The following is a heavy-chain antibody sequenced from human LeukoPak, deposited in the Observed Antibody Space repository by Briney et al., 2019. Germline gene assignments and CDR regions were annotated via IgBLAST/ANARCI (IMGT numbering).Heavy chain of an antibody. J-gene: IGHJ4*02. CDR2: ISGNSGST. D-gene: IGHD2-2*01. V-gene: IGHV3-23*01. Sequence: GGSLRLSCAASGFTSSSYAKNWVRQAPGKGLEWLSGISGNSGSTYYADSVKGRFTISRDNSKNTLYLQMNSLRAEDTAIYYCAKDVVVVPAHYFDYWGQGTLVTVSS. CDR1: GFTSSSYA. CDR3: AKDVVVVPAHYFDY.